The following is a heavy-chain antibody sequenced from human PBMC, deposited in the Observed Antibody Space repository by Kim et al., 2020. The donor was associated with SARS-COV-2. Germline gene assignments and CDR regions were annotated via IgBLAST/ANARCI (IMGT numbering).Heavy chain of an antibody. CDR3: AKGPDTAMVLFDY. CDR2: ISWNSGSI. J-gene: IGHJ4*02. D-gene: IGHD5-18*01. V-gene: IGHV3-9*01. CDR1: GFTFDDYA. Sequence: GGSLRLSCAASGFTFDDYAMHWVRQAPGKGLEWVSGISWNSGSIGYADSVKGRFTISRDNAKNSLYLQMNSLRAEDTALYYCAKGPDTAMVLFDYWGQGTLVTVSS.